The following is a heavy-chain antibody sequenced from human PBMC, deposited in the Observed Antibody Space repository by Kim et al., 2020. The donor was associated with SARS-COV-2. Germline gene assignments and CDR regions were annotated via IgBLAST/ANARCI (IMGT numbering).Heavy chain of an antibody. CDR2: INSDGSST. Sequence: GGSLRLSCAASGFTFSSYWMHWVRQAPGKGLVWVSRINSDGSSTSYADSVKGRFTISRDNAKNTLYLQMNSLRAEDTAVYYCARVSGVMSSEEVFDIWGQGTMVTVSS. CDR1: GFTFSSYW. J-gene: IGHJ3*02. D-gene: IGHD3-22*01. V-gene: IGHV3-74*01. CDR3: ARVSGVMSSEEVFDI.